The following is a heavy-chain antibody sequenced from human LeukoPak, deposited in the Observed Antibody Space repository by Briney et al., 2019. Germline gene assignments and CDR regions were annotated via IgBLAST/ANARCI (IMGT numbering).Heavy chain of an antibody. Sequence: GGPLRLSCSASGFTFSSYAMHWVRQAPGKGLEYVSAISSNGGSTYYADSVKGRFTISRDNSKNTLYLQMSSLRAEDTAVYYCVKDQARYCSSTSCYDAFDIWGQGTMVTVSS. D-gene: IGHD2-2*01. CDR3: VKDQARYCSSTSCYDAFDI. CDR2: ISSNGGST. J-gene: IGHJ3*02. V-gene: IGHV3-64D*06. CDR1: GFTFSSYA.